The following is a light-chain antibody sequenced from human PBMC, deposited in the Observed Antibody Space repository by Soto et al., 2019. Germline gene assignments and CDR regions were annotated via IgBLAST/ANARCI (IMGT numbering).Light chain of an antibody. CDR2: WAS. J-gene: IGKJ1*01. CDR1: QSVLYSSNNKNY. CDR3: QKYYSTPWT. V-gene: IGKV4-1*01. Sequence: DIVMTQSPDSLAVSLGERATINCKSSQSVLYSSNNKNYLAWYQQKPGQPPNLLIYWASTRESGVPDRFSGSGSGTDFTLTISSLQAEDVGVDYSQKYYSTPWTFGQGTKVEIK.